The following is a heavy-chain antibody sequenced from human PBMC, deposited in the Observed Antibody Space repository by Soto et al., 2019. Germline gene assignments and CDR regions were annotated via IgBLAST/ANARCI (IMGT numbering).Heavy chain of an antibody. J-gene: IGHJ4*02. V-gene: IGHV1-3*01. CDR1: GYTFTSYA. Sequence: ASVKVSCKASGYTFTSYAMHWVRQAPGQRLEWMGWINAGNGNTKYSQKFQGRVTITRDTSASTAYMELSSLRFEDTAVYYCARNPGYSFGDYWGQGTLVTVSS. D-gene: IGHD5-18*01. CDR3: ARNPGYSFGDY. CDR2: INAGNGNT.